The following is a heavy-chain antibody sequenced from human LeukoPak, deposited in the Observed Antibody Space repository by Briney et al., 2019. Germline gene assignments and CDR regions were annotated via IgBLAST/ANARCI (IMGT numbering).Heavy chain of an antibody. D-gene: IGHD3-10*01. J-gene: IGHJ5*02. Sequence: ASVKVSCKASGYTFTGYYMHWVRQAPGQGLEWMGIINPSGGRTSYAQKFQGRVTVTRDMSTSTAYMELRSLRSDDTAVYYCARGKYYGSGSYYREGYNWFDPWGQGTLVTVSS. CDR2: INPSGGRT. CDR1: GYTFTGYY. V-gene: IGHV1-46*01. CDR3: ARGKYYGSGSYYREGYNWFDP.